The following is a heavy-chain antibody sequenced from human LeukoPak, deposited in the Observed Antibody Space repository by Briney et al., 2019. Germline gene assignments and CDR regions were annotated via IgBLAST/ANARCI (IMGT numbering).Heavy chain of an antibody. CDR1: GFTFSSYG. CDR3: AKSGYCSSTSCYNYYYYMDV. V-gene: IGHV3-23*01. J-gene: IGHJ6*03. D-gene: IGHD2-2*01. Sequence: GGSLRLSCAASGFTFSSYGMSWVRQAPGKGLEWVSAISGSGGSTYYADSVKGRFTISRDNSKNTLYLQMNSLRAEDTAVYYCAKSGYCSSTSCYNYYYYMDVWGKGTTVTISS. CDR2: ISGSGGST.